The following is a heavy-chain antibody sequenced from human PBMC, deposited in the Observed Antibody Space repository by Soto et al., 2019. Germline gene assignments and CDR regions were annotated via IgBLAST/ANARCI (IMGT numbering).Heavy chain of an antibody. CDR2: IYYTGST. CDR1: GGSIKSYY. CDR3: AKEDDFLTGYIDY. J-gene: IGHJ4*02. D-gene: IGHD3-9*01. Sequence: PSETLSLTCTVSGGSIKSYYWSWIRQPPGRGLELIGYIYYTGSTNYNPSLKSRVTISVDTSRNQFSLKLTSVTAADTAMYYCAKEDDFLTGYIDYWGQGALVTVSS. V-gene: IGHV4-59*01.